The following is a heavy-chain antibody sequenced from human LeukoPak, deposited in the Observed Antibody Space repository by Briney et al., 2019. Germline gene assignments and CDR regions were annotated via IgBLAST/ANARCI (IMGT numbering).Heavy chain of an antibody. J-gene: IGHJ4*02. V-gene: IGHV3-53*01. Sequence: GGSLRHSCAASGFTVSSNYMSWVRQAAGKGLAWVSVIYSGGSTYYADSVKGRFTISRDNAKNTLYLQMNSLRVEDTAVYYCARVQGSYYAPYFDYWGQGTLVTVSS. D-gene: IGHD1-26*01. CDR2: IYSGGST. CDR1: GFTVSSNY. CDR3: ARVQGSYYAPYFDY.